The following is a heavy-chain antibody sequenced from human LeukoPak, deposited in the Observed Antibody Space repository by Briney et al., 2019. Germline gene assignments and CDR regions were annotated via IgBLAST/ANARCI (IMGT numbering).Heavy chain of an antibody. CDR2: ISGSGVST. J-gene: IGHJ4*02. CDR1: GFTFSTHA. CDR3: AKDYSGSYLRLPSD. D-gene: IGHD1-26*01. V-gene: IGHV3-23*01. Sequence: GGSMRLSCAASGFTFSTHAMSWVRQVPGKGLEWVSLISGSGVSTYYADSVEGRFTISRDNSKNTLYLQMNSLRAEDTAVYYCAKDYSGSYLRLPSDWGQGSLVTVSS.